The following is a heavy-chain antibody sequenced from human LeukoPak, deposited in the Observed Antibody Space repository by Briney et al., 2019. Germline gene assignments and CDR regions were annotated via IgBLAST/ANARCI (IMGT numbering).Heavy chain of an antibody. CDR1: GGTFSSYA. J-gene: IGHJ6*03. V-gene: IGHV1-69*05. Sequence: GSSVKVSCKASGGTFSSYAISWVRQAPGQGLEWMGGIIPIFGTANYAQKFQGRVTITTDESTSTAYMELSSLRSEDTAVYYCARDSGYSSSWANYYYSMDVWGKGTTVTVSS. D-gene: IGHD6-13*01. CDR2: IIPIFGTA. CDR3: ARDSGYSSSWANYYYSMDV.